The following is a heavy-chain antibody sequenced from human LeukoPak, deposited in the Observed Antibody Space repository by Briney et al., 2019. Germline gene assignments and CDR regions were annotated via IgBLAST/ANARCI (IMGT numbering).Heavy chain of an antibody. CDR2: ISYGGIDK. D-gene: IGHD3-3*01. CDR3: ARESWSDSVAFDI. V-gene: IGHV3-30*04. J-gene: IGHJ3*02. Sequence: PGGSLRLSCAASGFNLSSYAMHWVPQAPGEGLEWVGLISYGGIDKSYADSVKGRFTISRDSSKRTLYLQMNSLRAEDTAMYYCARESWSDSVAFDIWGLGTMVIVSS. CDR1: GFNLSSYA.